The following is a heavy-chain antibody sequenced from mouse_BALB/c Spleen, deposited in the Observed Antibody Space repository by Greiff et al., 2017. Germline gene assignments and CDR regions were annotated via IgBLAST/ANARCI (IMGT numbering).Heavy chain of an antibody. V-gene: IGHV2-6-7*01. CDR3: ARDHGYPLYAMDY. CDR1: GFSLTGYG. J-gene: IGHJ4*01. D-gene: IGHD2-2*01. Sequence: VKLMESGPGLVAPSQSLSITCTVSGFSLTGYGLNWVRQPPGKGLEWLGMIWGDGSTDYNSAFKSRLSISTDNSKSQVFLKMNSLQTDNTARYYCARDHGYPLYAMDYWGQGTSVTVSS. CDR2: IWGDGST.